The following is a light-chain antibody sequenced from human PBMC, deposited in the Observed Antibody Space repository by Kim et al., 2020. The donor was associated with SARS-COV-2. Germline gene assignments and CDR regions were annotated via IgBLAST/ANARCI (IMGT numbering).Light chain of an antibody. J-gene: IGKJ2*01. CDR3: QQFNNLYT. CDR2: GAS. V-gene: IGKV1-33*01. CDR1: EDISKY. Sequence: DIQMTQSPSSLSASVGDRVTITCRASEDISKYLNWYQQRPGKAPNLLISGASDLEPGVPSRFSGSGSGTDFTLTISSLQPEDFATYYYQQFNNLYTFGQGTKLEI.